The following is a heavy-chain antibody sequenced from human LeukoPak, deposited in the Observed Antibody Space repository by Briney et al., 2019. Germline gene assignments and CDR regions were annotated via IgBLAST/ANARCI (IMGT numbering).Heavy chain of an antibody. J-gene: IGHJ4*01. Sequence: KTSETLSLTCAVYGGSFSGYYWSWIRQPPGKGLEWIGEINHSGSTNYNPSLKSRVTISVDTSKNQFSLQLSSVTAADTAVYYCARPRVRGVIIRGFDYWGQGTLVTVSS. D-gene: IGHD3-10*01. CDR2: INHSGST. CDR1: GGSFSGYY. V-gene: IGHV4-34*01. CDR3: ARPRVRGVIIRGFDY.